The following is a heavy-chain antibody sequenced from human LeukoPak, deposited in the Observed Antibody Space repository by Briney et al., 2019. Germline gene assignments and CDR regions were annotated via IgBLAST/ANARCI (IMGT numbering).Heavy chain of an antibody. CDR3: ASRKRSRTLDY. V-gene: IGHV3-23*01. Sequence: PGGSLRLSCVASGFTFSSYVMSWVRQAPGKGLEWVSAISGSGGSTYYADSVKGRFTISRDNSKNTLYLQMNSLRAEDTAVYYCASRKRSRTLDYWGQGTLVTVSS. CDR1: GFTFSSYV. J-gene: IGHJ4*02. D-gene: IGHD1-14*01. CDR2: ISGSGGST.